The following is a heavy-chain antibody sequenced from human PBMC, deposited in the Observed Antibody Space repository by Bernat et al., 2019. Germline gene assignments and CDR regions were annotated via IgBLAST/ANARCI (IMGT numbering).Heavy chain of an antibody. J-gene: IGHJ6*03. CDR2: IWYDGSNK. Sequence: QVQLVESGGGVVQPGRSLRLSCAASGFTFSSYGMHWVRQAPGKGLGWVAVIWYDGSNKYYADSVKGRFTISRDNSKNTLYLQMNSLRAEDTAVYYCARSPIAVAGTIYYYYMDVWDKGTTVTVSS. CDR1: GFTFSSYG. V-gene: IGHV3-33*01. D-gene: IGHD6-19*01. CDR3: ARSPIAVAGTIYYYYMDV.